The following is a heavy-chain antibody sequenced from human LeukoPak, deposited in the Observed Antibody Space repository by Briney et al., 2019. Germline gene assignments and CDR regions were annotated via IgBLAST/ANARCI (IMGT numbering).Heavy chain of an antibody. V-gene: IGHV4-34*01. CDR1: GGSFSGYY. Sequence: SETLSLTCAVYGGSFSGYYWSWIRQPPGKGLEWIGEINHSGSTNYNPSLKSRVTISVDTSKNQFSLKLSSVTAADTAVYYCARGSGYYYYGMDVWGQGTTVTVSS. CDR2: INHSGST. J-gene: IGHJ6*02. D-gene: IGHD3-10*01. CDR3: ARGSGYYYYGMDV.